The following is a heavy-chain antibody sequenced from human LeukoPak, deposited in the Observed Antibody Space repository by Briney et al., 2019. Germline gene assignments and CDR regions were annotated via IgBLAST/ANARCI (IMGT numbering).Heavy chain of an antibody. Sequence: GGSLRLSCAASGVIFNQYWMSWVRQAPGRGLEWVANIDQDGSEKHYVDSVKGRFTISRDNARNSLYLQMNSLRAEDTAVYYCARGPTLIMDYYYMDVWGKGTTVTVPS. D-gene: IGHD3-10*01. CDR2: IDQDGSEK. V-gene: IGHV3-7*03. CDR1: GVIFNQYW. CDR3: ARGPTLIMDYYYMDV. J-gene: IGHJ6*03.